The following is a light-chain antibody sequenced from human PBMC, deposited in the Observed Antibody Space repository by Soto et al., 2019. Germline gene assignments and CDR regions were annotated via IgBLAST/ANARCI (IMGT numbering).Light chain of an antibody. J-gene: IGLJ3*02. Sequence: QSVLTQPPSVSGAPGQRVTISCTGNSSNIGAGYDVSWYQQLPGTAPKLLIYGNTNRPSGVPDRFSGSKSGTSASLAITGLQAEDDADYYCQSYDISLSGPWVFGGGTKVTVL. CDR2: GNT. CDR3: QSYDISLSGPWV. CDR1: SSNIGAGYD. V-gene: IGLV1-40*01.